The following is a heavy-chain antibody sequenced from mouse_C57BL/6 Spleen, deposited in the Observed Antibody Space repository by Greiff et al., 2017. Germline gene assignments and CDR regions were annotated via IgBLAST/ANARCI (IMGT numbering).Heavy chain of an antibody. V-gene: IGHV1-52*01. CDR3: ARERSGSSPAWFAY. CDR1: GYTFTSYW. CDR2: IDPSDSET. D-gene: IGHD1-1*01. J-gene: IGHJ3*01. Sequence: VQLQQPGAELVRPGSSVKLSCKASGYTFTSYWMHWVKQRPIQGLEWIGNIDPSDSETHYNQKFKDKATLTVDKSSSTAYMQLSSLTSEDSAVYYCARERSGSSPAWFAYWGQGTLVTVSA.